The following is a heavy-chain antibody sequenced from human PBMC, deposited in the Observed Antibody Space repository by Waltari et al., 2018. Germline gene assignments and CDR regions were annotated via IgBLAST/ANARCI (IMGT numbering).Heavy chain of an antibody. J-gene: IGHJ4*02. CDR2: INHSGST. Sequence: QVQLQQWGAGLLKPSETLSLTCAVYGGSFSGYYWSWIRQPPGKGLEWIGEINHSGSTNYNPSLKSRVTISVDTSKNQFSLKLSSVTAADTAVYYCASSYGDYSPIDYWGQGTLVTVSS. CDR3: ASSYGDYSPIDY. D-gene: IGHD4-17*01. CDR1: GGSFSGYY. V-gene: IGHV4-34*01.